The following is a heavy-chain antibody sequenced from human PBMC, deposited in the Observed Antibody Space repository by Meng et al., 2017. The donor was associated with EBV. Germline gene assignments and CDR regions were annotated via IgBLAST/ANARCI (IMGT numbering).Heavy chain of an antibody. Sequence: QVSLGQSGAEVKKPGASVKVSCKASGYTFTSYGISWVRQAPGQGLEWMGWISAYNGNTNYAQKLQGRVTMTTDTSTSTAYMELRSLRSDDTAVYYCARDGRLYDTPSPFDYWGQGTLVTVSS. CDR1: GYTFTSYG. V-gene: IGHV1-18*01. D-gene: IGHD3-22*01. CDR2: ISAYNGNT. CDR3: ARDGRLYDTPSPFDY. J-gene: IGHJ4*02.